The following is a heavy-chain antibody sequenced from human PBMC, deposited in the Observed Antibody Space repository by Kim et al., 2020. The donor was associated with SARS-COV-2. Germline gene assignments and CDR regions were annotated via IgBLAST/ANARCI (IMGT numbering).Heavy chain of an antibody. CDR2: T. D-gene: IGHD5-12*01. Sequence: TCYVDCGKGRVTISRDKSKHTLYLQMKSLRADDTAVYYCMKGGCGWRCDHWGQGTRVTVSS. J-gene: IGHJ4*02. V-gene: IGHV3-23*01. CDR3: MKGGCGWRCDH.